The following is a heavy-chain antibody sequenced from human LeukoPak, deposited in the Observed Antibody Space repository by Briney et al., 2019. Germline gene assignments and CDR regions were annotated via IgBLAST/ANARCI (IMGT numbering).Heavy chain of an antibody. CDR2: IHTSGST. V-gene: IGHV4-4*07. Sequence: PSETLSLTCTVSGGSITSYYWTCIRQPAGKGLEWIGRIHTSGSTNYNPSLKSRVTMSVDTSKNQFSLNLSSVTVADTAMYYCAREFSGTSIAARVFDSWGQGTLVTVSS. J-gene: IGHJ4*02. CDR3: AREFSGTSIAARVFDS. D-gene: IGHD6-6*01. CDR1: GGSITSYY.